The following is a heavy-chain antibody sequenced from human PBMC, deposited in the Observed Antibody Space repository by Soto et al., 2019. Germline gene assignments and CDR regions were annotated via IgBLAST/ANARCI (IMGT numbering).Heavy chain of an antibody. V-gene: IGHV4-31*02. CDR3: ARYCSGGSCSYYYGMDV. J-gene: IGHJ6*02. CDR1: GASIRSGGYY. Sequence: QVQLQESGPGLVKPSQTLSLTCTVSGASIRSGGYYWSWIRQHPGKRLEWIGYIYYSGSTYYNPSLTSRVTISVDTSKNQFSLKLICVTAADTAVYYCARYCSGGSCSYYYGMDVWGQGPTVTVS. CDR2: IYYSGST. D-gene: IGHD2-15*01.